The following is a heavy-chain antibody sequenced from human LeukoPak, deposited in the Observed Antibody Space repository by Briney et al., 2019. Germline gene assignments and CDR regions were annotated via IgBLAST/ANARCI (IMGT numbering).Heavy chain of an antibody. CDR3: ASRITMARGEDPYYYYYYGMDV. D-gene: IGHD3-10*01. CDR2: IIPILGIA. Sequence: SVTVSCKASGGTFSSYAISWVRQAPGQGLEWMGRIIPILGIANYAQKFQGRVTITADKSTSTAYMELSSLRSEDTAVYYCASRITMARGEDPYYYYYYGMDVWGQGTTVTVSS. V-gene: IGHV1-69*04. CDR1: GGTFSSYA. J-gene: IGHJ6*02.